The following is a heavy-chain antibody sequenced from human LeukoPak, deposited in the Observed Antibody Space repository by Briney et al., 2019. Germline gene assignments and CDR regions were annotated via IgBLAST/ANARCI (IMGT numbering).Heavy chain of an antibody. J-gene: IGHJ4*02. CDR1: GGSISSYY. V-gene: IGHV4-59*01. CDR3: ARDPAGGSVAYFDY. CDR2: MYYSEST. D-gene: IGHD6-13*01. Sequence: SETLCLTCRASGGSISSYYWSWIRQPPGKGLEWIGDMYYSESTNYNPSFKSRVIILVKMYKNQFSLKLSYVTAADSAVYYCARDPAGGSVAYFDYWGQGTLVTVSS.